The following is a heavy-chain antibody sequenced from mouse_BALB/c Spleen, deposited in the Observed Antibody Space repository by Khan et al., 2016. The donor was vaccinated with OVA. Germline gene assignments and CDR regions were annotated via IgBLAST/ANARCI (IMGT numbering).Heavy chain of an antibody. CDR3: AREGDGGGLAY. CDR2: ISTRGTTP. J-gene: IGHJ3*01. Sequence: EVELVESGGGFMQPGGSLTLSCATSGFTFTDYYMYWVRQTPEKRLEWVAYISTRGTTPYYSDTVRGRFTISRDNAKNTLYMHMRRLKSEDTAMYYCAREGDGGGLAYWGQGTLVTVSA. D-gene: IGHD1-1*02. CDR1: GFTFTDYY. V-gene: IGHV5-12*02.